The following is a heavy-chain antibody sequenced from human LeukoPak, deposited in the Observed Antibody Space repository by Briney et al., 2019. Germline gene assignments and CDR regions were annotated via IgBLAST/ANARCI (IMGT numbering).Heavy chain of an antibody. Sequence: GGSLRLSCAASGFNFANHAMSWVRQTPGKGLVWVSAISGGGDITYYADSVKGRFTISRDNSKDTLFLQMHSLRPGDTAVYYCVREDTPATANYWGQGTLVTISS. CDR2: ISGGGDIT. CDR1: GFNFANHA. V-gene: IGHV3-23*01. D-gene: IGHD2-21*02. J-gene: IGHJ4*02. CDR3: VREDTPATANY.